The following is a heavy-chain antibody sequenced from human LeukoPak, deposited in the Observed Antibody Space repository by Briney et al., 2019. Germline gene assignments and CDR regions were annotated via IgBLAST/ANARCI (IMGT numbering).Heavy chain of an antibody. Sequence: SETLSLTCTVSAGSISSYSWSWIRQPPGKGLEWIGYIYYSGSTNYNPSLKSRVTISVDTSKNQFSLKLSSVTAADTAVYCCARVPGRYYDSSGYYSNDAFDIWGQGTMVTVSS. V-gene: IGHV4-59*01. CDR2: IYYSGST. D-gene: IGHD3-22*01. J-gene: IGHJ3*02. CDR1: AGSISSYS. CDR3: ARVPGRYYDSSGYYSNDAFDI.